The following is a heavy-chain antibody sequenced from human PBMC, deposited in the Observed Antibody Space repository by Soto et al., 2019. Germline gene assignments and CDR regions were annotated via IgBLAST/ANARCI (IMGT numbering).Heavy chain of an antibody. CDR1: GFTFSSYA. J-gene: IGHJ4*02. CDR3: VTMHVYHFDY. CDR2: ISGSGGST. D-gene: IGHD3-3*01. Sequence: EVQLLESGGGLVQPGGSLRLSCAASGFTFSSYAMSWVRQAPGKGLEWVSAISGSGGSTYYADSVKGRFTISRDNSKNTLYLPMNSLRAEDTAVYYCVTMHVYHFDYWGQGTLVTVSS. V-gene: IGHV3-23*01.